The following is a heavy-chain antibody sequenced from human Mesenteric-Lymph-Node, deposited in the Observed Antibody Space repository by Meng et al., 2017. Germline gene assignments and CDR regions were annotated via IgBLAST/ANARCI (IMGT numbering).Heavy chain of an antibody. Sequence: QGQLQESGPGLVKPSQTLSLTCTVSGGSISSGDYYWGWIRQPPGKGLEWIGYIYYSGSTYYNPSLKSRVTISVDTSKNQFSLKLSSVTAADTAVYYCARVGWRQWSFDLWGRGTLVTVSS. CDR2: IYYSGST. D-gene: IGHD5-18*01. V-gene: IGHV4-30-4*01. CDR1: GGSISSGDYY. CDR3: ARVGWRQWSFDL. J-gene: IGHJ2*01.